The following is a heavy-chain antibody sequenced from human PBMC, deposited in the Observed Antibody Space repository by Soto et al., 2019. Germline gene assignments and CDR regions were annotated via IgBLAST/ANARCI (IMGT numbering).Heavy chain of an antibody. CDR2: ISGSGGTT. J-gene: IGHJ4*02. V-gene: IGHV3-23*01. CDR3: AKFFVETGGSRGWPWTFHY. D-gene: IGHD6-25*01. CDR1: GFTFSSYA. Sequence: EVQLLESGGGLVQPGRSLRLSCAASGFTFSSYAMSWVRQAPGKGLEWVSAISGSGGTTYYAASVKGRFTISRDNSKNTLFLQMNSLRAEDTAVYYCAKFFVETGGSRGWPWTFHYWGQGTLVTVSS.